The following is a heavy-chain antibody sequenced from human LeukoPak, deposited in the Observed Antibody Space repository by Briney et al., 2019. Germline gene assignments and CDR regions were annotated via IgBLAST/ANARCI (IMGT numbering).Heavy chain of an antibody. D-gene: IGHD3-22*01. CDR2: ISGSGGTT. J-gene: IGHJ4*02. CDR1: GFTFSTYG. CDR3: ARDYDSSGYCVDY. V-gene: IGHV3-23*01. Sequence: GGSLRLSCAASGFTFSTYGMSWVRQAPGKGLECVSGISGSGGTTYYADSVKGRFTISRDNAKNSLYLQMNSLRAEDTAVYYCARDYDSSGYCVDYWGQGTLVTVSS.